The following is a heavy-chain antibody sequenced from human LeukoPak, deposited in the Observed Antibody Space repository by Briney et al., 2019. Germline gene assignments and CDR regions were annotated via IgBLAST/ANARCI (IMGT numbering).Heavy chain of an antibody. CDR1: GGSISSGDYS. J-gene: IGHJ5*02. CDR3: ARGIIAAAATNWFDP. D-gene: IGHD6-13*01. V-gene: IGHV4-30-2*01. CDR2: IYHSGST. Sequence: SQTLSLTCAVSGGSISSGDYSWSWIRQPPGKGLEWIGYIYHSGSTYHNPSLKSRVTISVDRSKNQFSLKLSSVTAADTAVYYCARGIIAAAATNWFDPWGQGTLVTVSS.